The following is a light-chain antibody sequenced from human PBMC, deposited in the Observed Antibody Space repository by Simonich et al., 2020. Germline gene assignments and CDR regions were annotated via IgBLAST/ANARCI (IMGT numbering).Light chain of an antibody. CDR1: SRNVGCYNY. CDR3: SSYAGSNNYWV. V-gene: IGLV2-8*01. Sequence: QSALTQPASVSGSPGQSITISCTGTSRNVGCYNYVSWYQQHPGKAPKLMIYEVSKRPYGVPDRVSGSKSGNTASLTVSGLQAEDEADYYCSSYAGSNNYWVFGGGTKLTVL. CDR2: EVS. J-gene: IGLJ3*02.